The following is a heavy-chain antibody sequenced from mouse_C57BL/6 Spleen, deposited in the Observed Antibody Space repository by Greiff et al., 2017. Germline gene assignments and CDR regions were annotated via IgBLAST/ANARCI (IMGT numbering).Heavy chain of an antibody. CDR1: GYTFTSYW. D-gene: IGHD4-1*01. CDR3: ARYWDEDFDY. Sequence: VQLQQPGPELVKPGASVTLSCKASGYTFTSYWMHWVKQRPGQGLEWIGMIHPNSGSTNYNEKFKSKATLTVDKSSSTAYMQLSSLTSDDSAVYYCARYWDEDFDYWGQGTTLTVSS. J-gene: IGHJ2*01. CDR2: IHPNSGST. V-gene: IGHV1-64*01.